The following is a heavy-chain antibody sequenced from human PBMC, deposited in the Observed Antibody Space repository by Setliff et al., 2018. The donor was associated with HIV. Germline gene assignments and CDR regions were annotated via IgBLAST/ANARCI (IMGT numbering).Heavy chain of an antibody. CDR3: ARRRDGFIDF. Sequence: GESLKISCKASGYTFSAYWIHWVRQTPGKGLEWLGSIYPADSDTRYSPSFRGQVSISDEKSISTAYLQWRSLKASDNAIYYCARRRDGFIDFWGQGTLVTVSS. J-gene: IGHJ4*02. V-gene: IGHV5-51*01. CDR2: IYPADSDT. CDR1: GYTFSAYW. D-gene: IGHD6-25*01.